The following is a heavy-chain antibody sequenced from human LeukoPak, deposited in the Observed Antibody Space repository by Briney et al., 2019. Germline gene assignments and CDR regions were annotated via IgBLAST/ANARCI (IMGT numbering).Heavy chain of an antibody. J-gene: IGHJ6*03. CDR3: ARDGYNSNGYYYYMDV. Sequence: PGGSLRLSCAASGFIFDDYGMSWVRQAPGKGLEWVSGVNWNGGSTGYPDPVKGRFTISRDNAKNSLYLQMNSLRAEDTALYYCARDGYNSNGYYYYMDVWGKGTTVTVSS. D-gene: IGHD5-24*01. V-gene: IGHV3-20*04. CDR1: GFIFDDYG. CDR2: VNWNGGST.